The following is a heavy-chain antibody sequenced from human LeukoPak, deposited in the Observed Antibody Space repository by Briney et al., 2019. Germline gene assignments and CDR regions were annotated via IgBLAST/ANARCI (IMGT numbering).Heavy chain of an antibody. D-gene: IGHD6-19*01. CDR2: IYYSGST. CDR1: GGSISSYY. V-gene: IGHV4-59*01. CDR3: ARDSGYSSGWFDY. J-gene: IGHJ4*02. Sequence: SETLFLTCTVSGGSISSYYWSWIRQPPGKGLEWIGYIYYSGSTNYNPSLKSRVTISVDTSKNQFSLKLSPVTAADTAVYYCARDSGYSSGWFDYWGQGTLVTVSS.